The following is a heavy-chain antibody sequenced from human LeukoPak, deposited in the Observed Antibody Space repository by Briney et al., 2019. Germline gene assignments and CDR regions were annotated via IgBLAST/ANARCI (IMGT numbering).Heavy chain of an antibody. V-gene: IGHV3-15*01. CDR1: GFTFSNAW. Sequence: GGSLRLSCAPSGFTFSNAWMSWVRQAPGEGLEWVGRIKSKTDGGTTDYAAPVKGRFTISRDDSKNTLYLQMNSLKTEDTAVYYCTTVRIDYDSSGPSGYWGQGTLVTVSS. J-gene: IGHJ4*02. CDR2: IKSKTDGGTT. CDR3: TTVRIDYDSSGPSGY. D-gene: IGHD3-22*01.